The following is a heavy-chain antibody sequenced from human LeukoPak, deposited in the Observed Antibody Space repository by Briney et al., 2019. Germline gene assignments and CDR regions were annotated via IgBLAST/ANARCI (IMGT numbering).Heavy chain of an antibody. CDR3: AKDPRRVARLITFGKGRPYYFNY. CDR1: GFTFSSYG. D-gene: IGHD3-16*01. Sequence: PGGSLRLSCAASGFTFSSYGMSWVRQAPGKGLEWVSAISGSGGSTYYADSVKGRFTMSRDNSKNTLYLQMNTLRAEDTAVYYCAKDPRRVARLITFGKGRPYYFNYWGQGTLVTVSS. J-gene: IGHJ4*02. V-gene: IGHV3-23*01. CDR2: ISGSGGST.